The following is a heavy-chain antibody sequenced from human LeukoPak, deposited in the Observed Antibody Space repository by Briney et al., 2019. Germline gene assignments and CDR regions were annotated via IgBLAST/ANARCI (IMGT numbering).Heavy chain of an antibody. CDR1: GFTVSSNY. J-gene: IGHJ4*02. CDR2: IYSGGST. CDR3: ARNIAVAGTWEDY. D-gene: IGHD6-19*01. Sequence: GGSLRLSCAASGFTVSSNYMSWVRQAPGKGLEWVSVIYSGGSTYYADSVEGRFTISRDNSKNTLYLQMNSLRAEDTAVYYCARNIAVAGTWEDYWGQGTLVTVSS. V-gene: IGHV3-66*01.